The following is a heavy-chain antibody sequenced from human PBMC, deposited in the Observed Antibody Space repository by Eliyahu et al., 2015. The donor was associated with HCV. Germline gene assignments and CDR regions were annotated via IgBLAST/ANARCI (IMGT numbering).Heavy chain of an antibody. CDR3: ARGLDGYNWD. D-gene: IGHD5-24*01. Sequence: EVQLVESGGGLVQPGGSLRLSCAASGFTFSTYEMNWVRQAPGKGLEWVSYISSSGTTIYYADSVKGRFTISRDNAKHSLYLQMNSLRAEDTAVYYCARGLDGYNWDWGQGTLVTVSS. J-gene: IGHJ4*02. CDR2: ISSSGTTI. CDR1: GFTFSTYE. V-gene: IGHV3-48*03.